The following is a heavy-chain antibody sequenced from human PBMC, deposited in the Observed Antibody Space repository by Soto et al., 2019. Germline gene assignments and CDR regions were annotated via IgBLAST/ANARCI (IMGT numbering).Heavy chain of an antibody. J-gene: IGHJ5*02. Sequence: QVQLQESGPGLVKPSETLSLTCTVSGGSISSYYWSWIRQPPGKGLEWIGYIYYSGSTNYNPSLXRLXXXTDATSKSPFXXKXSXXTAADTAVYYCARHPAGSRAVRYFAWLPGENWFDPWGQGTLVTVSS. D-gene: IGHD3-9*01. V-gene: IGHV4-59*08. CDR1: GGSISSYY. CDR2: IYYSGST. CDR3: ARHPAGSRAVRYFAWLPGENWFDP.